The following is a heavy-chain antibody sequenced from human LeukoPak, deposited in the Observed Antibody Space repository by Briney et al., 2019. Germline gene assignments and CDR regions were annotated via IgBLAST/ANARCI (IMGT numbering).Heavy chain of an antibody. Sequence: GGSLRLSCAASGFTFGDYYMTWIRQAPGEGLEWISYIGSSGSTIYYADSVKGRFTVSRDNAKNSLYLQMNSLRAEDTAVYYCARDHGYSSSWSQNYYYYYGMDVWGQGTTVTVSS. V-gene: IGHV3-11*04. CDR2: IGSSGSTI. D-gene: IGHD6-13*01. J-gene: IGHJ6*02. CDR1: GFTFGDYY. CDR3: ARDHGYSSSWSQNYYYYYGMDV.